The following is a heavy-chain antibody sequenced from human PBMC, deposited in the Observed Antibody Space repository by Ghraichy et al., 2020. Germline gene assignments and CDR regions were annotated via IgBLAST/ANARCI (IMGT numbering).Heavy chain of an antibody. CDR3: ARAVGIGYFDL. CDR1: GFTFSSYA. CDR2: ISSNGGST. V-gene: IGHV3-64*02. D-gene: IGHD2-21*01. J-gene: IGHJ2*01. Sequence: GGSLRLSCAASGFTFSSYAMHWVRQAPGKGLEYVSAISSNGGSTYYADSVKGRFTISRDNSKNTLYLQMGSLRAEDMAVYYCARAVGIGYFDLWGRGTLVTVSS.